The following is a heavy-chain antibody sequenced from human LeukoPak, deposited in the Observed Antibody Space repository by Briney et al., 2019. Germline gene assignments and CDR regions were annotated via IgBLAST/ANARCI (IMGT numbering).Heavy chain of an antibody. Sequence: ASVKVSCKASGYTFTGYYMHWVRQAPGQGLEWVGWINPNSGGTDYAQKFQGWVTMTRDTSISTAYMELSRLRSDDTAVYYCARVRRFGEPSGGMDVWGQGTTVTVSS. J-gene: IGHJ6*02. CDR3: ARVRRFGEPSGGMDV. D-gene: IGHD3-10*01. CDR1: GYTFTGYY. V-gene: IGHV1-2*04. CDR2: INPNSGGT.